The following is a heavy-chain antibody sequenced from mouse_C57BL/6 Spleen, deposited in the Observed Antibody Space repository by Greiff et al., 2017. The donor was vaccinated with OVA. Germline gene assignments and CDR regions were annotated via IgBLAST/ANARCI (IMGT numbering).Heavy chain of an antibody. Sequence: VQLQQPGAELVKPGASVKLSCKASGYTFTSYWMHWVKQRPGQGLEWIGMIHPNSGSTNYNEKFKSKATLTVDKSSSTAYMQLSSLTSEDSAVYYCARRIYYDYDSPNYFDYWGQGTTLTVSS. CDR3: ARRIYYDYDSPNYFDY. CDR1: GYTFTSYW. CDR2: IHPNSGST. J-gene: IGHJ2*01. V-gene: IGHV1-64*01. D-gene: IGHD2-4*01.